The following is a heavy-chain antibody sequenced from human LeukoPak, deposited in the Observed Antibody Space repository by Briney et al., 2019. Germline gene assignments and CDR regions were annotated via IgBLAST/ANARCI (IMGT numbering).Heavy chain of an antibody. D-gene: IGHD3-10*01. V-gene: IGHV3-23*01. CDR1: GFTFSTFA. CDR2: IFPSGGEI. CDR3: TGNYYGSGSYADFDY. Sequence: GGSLRLSCAASGFTFSTFAMLWVRQPPGKGLEWVSSIFPSGGEIHYADSVRGRFTISRDNSKSTLSLQMDSLKTEDTAVYYCTGNYYGSGSYADFDYWGQGTLVTVSS. J-gene: IGHJ4*02.